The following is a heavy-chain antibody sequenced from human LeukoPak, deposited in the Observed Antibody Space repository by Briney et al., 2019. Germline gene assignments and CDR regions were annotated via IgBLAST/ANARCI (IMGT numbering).Heavy chain of an antibody. CDR3: AKEPRMSVGARLQH. D-gene: IGHD1-26*01. Sequence: GGSLRLSCAASGFTFSSYGMHWVRQAPGKGLEWVAFIRYDGSNKYYADSVKGRFTISRDNSKNTLYLQMNSLRAEDTAVYYCAKEPRMSVGARLQHWGQGTLVTVSS. V-gene: IGHV3-30*02. CDR2: IRYDGSNK. CDR1: GFTFSSYG. J-gene: IGHJ1*01.